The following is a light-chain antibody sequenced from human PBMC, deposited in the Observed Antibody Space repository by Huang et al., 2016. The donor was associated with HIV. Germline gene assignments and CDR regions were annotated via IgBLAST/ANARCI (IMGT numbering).Light chain of an antibody. CDR1: QSITHY. Sequence: DIQLTQSPTSLSASVGDRVTITCRASQSITHYLNWYQQKPGKVPKLLIDAASGLQSGVPSRFSGSGSGTDFTLTISSLQPDDFATYFCHQSSTTPWTFGQGTKVELK. CDR2: AAS. J-gene: IGKJ1*01. CDR3: HQSSTTPWT. V-gene: IGKV1-39*01.